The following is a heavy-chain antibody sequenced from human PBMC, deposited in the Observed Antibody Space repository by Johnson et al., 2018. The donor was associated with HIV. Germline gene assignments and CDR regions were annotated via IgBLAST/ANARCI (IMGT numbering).Heavy chain of an antibody. CDR3: ARSLPYSSSVGFDI. CDR2: IRYDGSNK. J-gene: IGHJ3*02. CDR1: GFTFDDYA. V-gene: IGHV3-33*08. Sequence: QMLLVESGGGLVQPGRSLKLSCAASGFTFDDYAMHWVRQAPGKGLEWVACIRYDGSNKYYVDSVKGRFTISRDNAKNSLYLQMNSLRAEDTAVYYCARSLPYSSSVGFDIWGQGTMVTVSS. D-gene: IGHD6-6*01.